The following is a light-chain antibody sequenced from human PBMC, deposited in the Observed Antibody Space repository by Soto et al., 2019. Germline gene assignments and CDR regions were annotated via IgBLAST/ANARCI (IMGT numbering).Light chain of an antibody. V-gene: IGKV3-15*01. Sequence: EIVMTQSPATLSVSPGERATLSCRASQTVSSNLAWYLQKPGQAPRLVIYGASTRATGIPARFSGSGSGTEFTLTISSLQPDDFATYYCQQYNSYPWTFGQGTKV. J-gene: IGKJ1*01. CDR2: GAS. CDR1: QTVSSN. CDR3: QQYNSYPWT.